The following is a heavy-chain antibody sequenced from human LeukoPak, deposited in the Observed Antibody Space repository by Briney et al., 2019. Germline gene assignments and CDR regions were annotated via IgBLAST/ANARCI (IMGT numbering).Heavy chain of an antibody. Sequence: SETLSLPCTVSGGSISSLYCNWIRQPPGKGPEWIGYIHSSGSMSSNPSLKSRVAMSIDTSKKQVSLRLNSVTPTDTAVYYCARGYYFGLDVWGLGTTVTVSS. J-gene: IGHJ6*02. CDR2: IHSSGSM. CDR1: GGSISSLY. V-gene: IGHV4-4*09. CDR3: ARGYYFGLDV.